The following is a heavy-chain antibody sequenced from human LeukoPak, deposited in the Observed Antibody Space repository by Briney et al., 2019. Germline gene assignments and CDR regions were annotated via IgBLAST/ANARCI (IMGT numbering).Heavy chain of an antibody. CDR2: INGNDGST. CDR3: AREQSSSWPYSFDY. V-gene: IGHV3-23*01. Sequence: GGSLRLSCAASGFIFSNYAMTWVRQAPGKGLEWVSSINGNDGSTYYADSVKGRFTISRDNSKNTLYLQMNSLRAGDTAVYYCAREQSSSWPYSFDYWGQGTLVTVSS. J-gene: IGHJ4*02. CDR1: GFIFSNYA. D-gene: IGHD6-13*01.